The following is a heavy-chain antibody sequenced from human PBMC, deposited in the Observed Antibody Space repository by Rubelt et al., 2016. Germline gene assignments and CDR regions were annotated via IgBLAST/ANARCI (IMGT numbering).Heavy chain of an antibody. V-gene: IGHV3-7*01. CDR2: IKQDGSGK. CDR3: ARTNTVEYFGGFDY. J-gene: IGHJ4*02. D-gene: IGHD3-16*01. Sequence: EVQLVESGGGLVKPGGSLRLSCAASGFTFSSYAMHWVRQAPGKGLEWVANIKQDGSGKYYVDSVKGRFTISRDNAKNSLYLQMNSLRAEDTAVYYCARTNTVEYFGGFDYWGQGTLVTVSS. CDR1: GFTFSSYA.